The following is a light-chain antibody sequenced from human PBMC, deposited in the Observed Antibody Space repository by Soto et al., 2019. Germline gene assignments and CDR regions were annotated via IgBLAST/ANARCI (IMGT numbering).Light chain of an antibody. CDR2: DAS. V-gene: IGKV3-11*01. Sequence: EIVLTQSPATLSLSPGERATLSCRASQSVSGYLAWYQQKPGQAPRLLIYDASNRATGIPARFSGSGSGTDFTLTISSLEPEDFAVYYGQQRSNWPLSITFGQGTRLEIK. J-gene: IGKJ5*01. CDR3: QQRSNWPLSIT. CDR1: QSVSGY.